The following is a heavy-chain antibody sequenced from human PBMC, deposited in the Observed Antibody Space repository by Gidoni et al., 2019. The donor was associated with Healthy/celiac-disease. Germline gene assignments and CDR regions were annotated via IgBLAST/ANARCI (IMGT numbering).Heavy chain of an antibody. Sequence: QVQLQQWGAGLLKPSETLSLTCAVYGGSFSGYYWSWIRQPPGKGLEWIGEINHSGSTNYNPSLKSRVTISVDTSKNQFSLKLSSVTAADTAVYYCARGMDYYDSSGYYLYYYYYYGMDVWGQGTTVTVSS. J-gene: IGHJ6*02. D-gene: IGHD3-22*01. V-gene: IGHV4-34*01. CDR3: ARGMDYYDSSGYYLYYYYYYGMDV. CDR2: INHSGST. CDR1: GGSFSGYY.